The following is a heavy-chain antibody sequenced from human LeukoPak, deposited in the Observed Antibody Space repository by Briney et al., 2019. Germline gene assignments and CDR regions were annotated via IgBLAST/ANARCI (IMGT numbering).Heavy chain of an antibody. CDR2: IYYSGST. CDR1: GYSISNGYY. CDR3: ARALRYCSGGSCYSDWFDP. J-gene: IGHJ5*02. V-gene: IGHV4-61*01. D-gene: IGHD2-15*01. Sequence: SETLSLTCTVSGYSISNGYYWGWIRQPPGKGLEWIGYIYYSGSTNYNPSLKSRVTISVDTSKNQFSLKLSSVTAADTAVYYCARALRYCSGGSCYSDWFDPWGQGTLVTVSS.